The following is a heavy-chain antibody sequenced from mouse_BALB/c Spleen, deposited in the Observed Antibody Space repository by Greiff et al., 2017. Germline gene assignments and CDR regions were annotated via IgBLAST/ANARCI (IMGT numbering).Heavy chain of an antibody. Sequence: VQLKQSGAELVKPGASVKLSCTASGFNIKDTYMHWVKQRPEQGLEWIGRIDPANGNTKYDPKFQGKATITADTSSNTAYLQLSSLTSEDSAVYYCTRGTTVVAGWRMDYWGQGTSVTVSS. V-gene: IGHV14-3*02. D-gene: IGHD1-1*01. CDR1: GFNIKDTY. CDR2: IDPANGNT. CDR3: TRGTTVVAGWRMDY. J-gene: IGHJ4*01.